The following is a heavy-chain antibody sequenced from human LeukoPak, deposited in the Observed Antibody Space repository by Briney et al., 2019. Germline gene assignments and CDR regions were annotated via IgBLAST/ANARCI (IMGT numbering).Heavy chain of an antibody. Sequence: SETLSLTCTVSGGSISSYYWSWIRQPPGKGLEWIGYIYYSGSTNYNPSLKSRVTISVDTSKNQFSLKLSSVTAADTAVYYCARDKGYYGSGDNAFDIWGQGTMVTVSS. J-gene: IGHJ3*02. CDR3: ARDKGYYGSGDNAFDI. CDR2: IYYSGST. CDR1: GGSISSYY. V-gene: IGHV4-59*01. D-gene: IGHD3-10*01.